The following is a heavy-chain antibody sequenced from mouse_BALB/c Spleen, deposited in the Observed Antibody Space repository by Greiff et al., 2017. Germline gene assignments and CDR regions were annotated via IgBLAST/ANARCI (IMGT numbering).Heavy chain of an antibody. V-gene: IGHV14-3*02. CDR1: GFNIKDTY. CDR3: ARDYYGSSPNYAMDY. CDR2: IDPANGNT. Sequence: VQLQQSGAELVKPGASVKLSCTASGFNIKDTYMHWVKQRPEQGLEWIGRIDPANGNTKYDPKFQGKATITADTSSNTAYLQLSSLTSEDTAVYYCARDYYGSSPNYAMDYWGQGTSVTVSS. J-gene: IGHJ4*01. D-gene: IGHD1-1*01.